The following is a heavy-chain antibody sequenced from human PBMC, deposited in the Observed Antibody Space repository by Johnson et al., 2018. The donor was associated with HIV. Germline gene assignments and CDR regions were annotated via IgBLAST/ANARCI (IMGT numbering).Heavy chain of an antibody. D-gene: IGHD1-26*01. V-gene: IGHV3-20*04. CDR2: INWNGGNT. CDR3: ARDLIVGASGSDAFDV. CDR1: GFTFDDYG. J-gene: IGHJ3*01. Sequence: EVQLVESGGGVVRPGGSLRLSCTASGFTFDDYGMSWVHQAPGKGLEWVSYINWNGGNTGYADSVKGRFTISRDNAKNSLYLQMNSLRAEDTALYYCARDLIVGASGSDAFDVWGQGTAVTVSS.